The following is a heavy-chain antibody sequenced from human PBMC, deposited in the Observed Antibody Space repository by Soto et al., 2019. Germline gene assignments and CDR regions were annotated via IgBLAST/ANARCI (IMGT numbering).Heavy chain of an antibody. J-gene: IGHJ4*02. CDR3: ANLVASSDFDY. CDR1: GFTFSSYG. Sequence: QRGGSLRLSCAASGFTFSSYGMHWVRQAPGKGLEWVAVISYDGSNKYYADSVKGRFTISRDNSKNTLYLQMNSLRAEDTAVYYCANLVASSDFDYWGQGTLVTVSS. D-gene: IGHD5-12*01. CDR2: ISYDGSNK. V-gene: IGHV3-30*18.